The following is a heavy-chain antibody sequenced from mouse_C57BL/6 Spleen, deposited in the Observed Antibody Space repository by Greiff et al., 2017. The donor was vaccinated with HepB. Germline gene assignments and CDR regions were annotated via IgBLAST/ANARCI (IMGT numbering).Heavy chain of an antibody. D-gene: IGHD4-1*01. CDR2: ISYSGST. V-gene: IGHV3-1*01. CDR1: GYSITSGYD. CDR3: ARASNWGAMDY. J-gene: IGHJ4*01. Sequence: EVKLQESGPGMVKPSQSLSLTCTVTGYSITSGYDWHWIRHFPGNKLEWMGYISYSGSTNYNPSLKSRISITHDTSKNHFFLKLNSVTTEDTASYYCARASNWGAMDYWGQGTSVTVSS.